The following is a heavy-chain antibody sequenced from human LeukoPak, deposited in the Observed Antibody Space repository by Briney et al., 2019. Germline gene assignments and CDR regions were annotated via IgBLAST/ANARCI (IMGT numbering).Heavy chain of an antibody. Sequence: SETLSLTCTVSGGSISSYYWSWIRQPPGKGLECIGYIYYSGSTNHNPSLKSRVTISVDTSKNQFSLKLSSVTAADTAVYYCARVTWRGTTYYSYYMDVWGKGTTATVSS. V-gene: IGHV4-59*01. CDR2: IYYSGST. J-gene: IGHJ6*03. D-gene: IGHD3-16*01. CDR1: GGSISSYY. CDR3: ARVTWRGTTYYSYYMDV.